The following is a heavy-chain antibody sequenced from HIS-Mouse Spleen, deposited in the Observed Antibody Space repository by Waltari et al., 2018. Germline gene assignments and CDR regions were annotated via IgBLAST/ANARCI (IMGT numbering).Heavy chain of an antibody. Sequence: QVQLVESGGGVVQPGRSLSLSWSASGFTFSSYGMHWVRQAPGKGLDWVAVIWYDGSNKYYADSVKGRFTISRDNSKNTLYLQMNSLRAEDTAVYYCAKDGSSSWYFDYWGQGTLVTVSS. CDR3: AKDGSSSWYFDY. D-gene: IGHD6-13*01. CDR2: IWYDGSNK. CDR1: GFTFSSYG. J-gene: IGHJ4*02. V-gene: IGHV3-33*06.